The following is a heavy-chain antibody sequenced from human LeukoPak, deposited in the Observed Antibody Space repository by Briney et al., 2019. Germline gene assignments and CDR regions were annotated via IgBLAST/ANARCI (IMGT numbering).Heavy chain of an antibody. CDR2: ISYDGSNK. CDR1: GFTFSSYG. CDR3: AKDFTPGYRAFFDY. J-gene: IGHJ4*02. V-gene: IGHV3-30*18. D-gene: IGHD5-18*01. Sequence: GSLRLSCAASGFTFSSYGMHWVRQAPGKGLEWVAVISYDGSNKYYADSVKGRFTISRDNSKNTLYLQMNSLSAEDTAVYYCAKDFTPGYRAFFDYWGQGTLVTVSS.